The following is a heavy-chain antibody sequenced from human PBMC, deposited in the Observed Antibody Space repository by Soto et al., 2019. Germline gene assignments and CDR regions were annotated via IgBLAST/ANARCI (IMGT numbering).Heavy chain of an antibody. Sequence: QVQLVESGGGVVQPGRSLRLSCAASGFTCSSYGIHWVRQAPGKGLEWVAVISYDGSNKYYADSVKGRFTISRDNSKNSLYLQMDSLSAEATAVYYCAKQEGVGCNYGHFDYWGQGTLVTVSS. CDR3: AKQEGVGCNYGHFDY. D-gene: IGHD3-10*01. J-gene: IGHJ4*02. CDR1: GFTCSSYG. V-gene: IGHV3-30*18. CDR2: ISYDGSNK.